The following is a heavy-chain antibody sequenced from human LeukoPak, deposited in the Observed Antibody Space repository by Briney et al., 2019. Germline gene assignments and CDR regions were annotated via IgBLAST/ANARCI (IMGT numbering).Heavy chain of an antibody. J-gene: IGHJ4*02. V-gene: IGHV3-23*01. CDR2: VSGSGGST. D-gene: IGHD3-9*01. CDR1: GFTFSSYA. Sequence: GGSLRLSCAASGFTFSSYAMSWVRQAPGKGLEWVSGVSGSGGSTYYADSVKGRFTISRDKSTKTLYLQMNSLRAEDTAVYYCAKEGRYFAWLPFDYWGQGTLVTVSS. CDR3: AKEGRYFAWLPFDY.